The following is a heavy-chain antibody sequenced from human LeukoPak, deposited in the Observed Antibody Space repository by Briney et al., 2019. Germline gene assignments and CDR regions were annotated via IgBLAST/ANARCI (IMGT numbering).Heavy chain of an antibody. J-gene: IGHJ6*03. CDR3: ARDTYYYDSSGYHFHYYYYYYMDV. V-gene: IGHV3-30*02. D-gene: IGHD3-22*01. Sequence: GGSLRLSCAASGFTFSSYGMHWVRQAPGKGLEWVAFIRYDGSNKYYADSVKGRFTISRDNSKNTLYLQMNSLRAEDTAVYYCARDTYYYDSSGYHFHYYYYYYMDVWGKGTTVTVSS. CDR2: IRYDGSNK. CDR1: GFTFSSYG.